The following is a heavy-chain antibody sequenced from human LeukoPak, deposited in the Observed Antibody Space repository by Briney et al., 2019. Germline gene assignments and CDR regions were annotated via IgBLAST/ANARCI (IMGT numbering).Heavy chain of an antibody. D-gene: IGHD6-19*01. Sequence: GGSLRLSCAVSGFTLSNYWMHWVRQTPGKGLVLVSHISTDGTTTDYADSVKGRFTFSRDNSKNTLYPQMNNLRVDDTAVYYCSRVSGSSGFDSWGQGTLVTVSS. CDR3: SRVSGSSGFDS. CDR1: GFTLSNYW. V-gene: IGHV3-74*01. CDR2: ISTDGTTT. J-gene: IGHJ4*02.